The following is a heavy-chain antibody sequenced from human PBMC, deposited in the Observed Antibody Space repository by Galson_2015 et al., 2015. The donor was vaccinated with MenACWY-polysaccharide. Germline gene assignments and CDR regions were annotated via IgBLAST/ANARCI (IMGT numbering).Heavy chain of an antibody. V-gene: IGHV3-23*01. D-gene: IGHD6-19*01. CDR3: AKELSLGVSGTPGDY. CDR1: GFTFSSYA. CDR2: ISGSGGST. J-gene: IGHJ4*02. Sequence: SLRLSCAASGFTFSSYAMSWVRQAPGKGLEWVSTISGSGGSTYYADSVKGRFTISRDNSKNTLYLQMNSLRAEATAVYYSAKELSLGVSGTPGDYWGQGTLVTVSS.